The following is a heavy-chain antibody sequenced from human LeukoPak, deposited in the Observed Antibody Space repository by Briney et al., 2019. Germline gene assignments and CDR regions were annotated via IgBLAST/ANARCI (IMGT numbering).Heavy chain of an antibody. CDR2: INHSGST. CDR1: GGSFTDYS. CDR3: ARVGYYRLDY. J-gene: IGHJ4*02. V-gene: IGHV4-34*01. D-gene: IGHD3-3*01. Sequence: PSETLSLTCAVSGGSFTDYSWSWIRQPPGKGLKWIGEINHSGSTNYNPSLKSRITISVDTSENQFSLKLNSVTAADTAVYYCARVGYYRLDYWGQGILVTVSS.